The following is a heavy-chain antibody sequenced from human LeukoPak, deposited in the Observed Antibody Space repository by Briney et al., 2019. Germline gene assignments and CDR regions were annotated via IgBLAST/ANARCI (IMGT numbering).Heavy chain of an antibody. V-gene: IGHV1-69*04. CDR2: IIPILGIA. CDR1: GGTFSSYA. D-gene: IGHD3-22*01. J-gene: IGHJ6*02. Sequence: ASVKVSCKASGGTFSSYAISWVRQAPGQGFEWMGRIIPILGIANYAQKFQGRVTITADKSTSTAYMELSSLRSEDTAVYYCARDYDSSGYRYYYYGMDVWGQGTTVTVSS. CDR3: ARDYDSSGYRYYYYGMDV.